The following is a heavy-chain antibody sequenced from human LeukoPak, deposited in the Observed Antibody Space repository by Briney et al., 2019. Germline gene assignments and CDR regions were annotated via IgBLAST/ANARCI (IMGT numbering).Heavy chain of an antibody. CDR3: ARERSSSWQNNAFDI. D-gene: IGHD6-13*01. J-gene: IGHJ3*02. V-gene: IGHV3-7*01. Sequence: PGGSLRLSCAASEFTFSDHWMTWVRQAPGKGLEWVADIKKDGSEKNQVDSVKGRFTISRDNAKNSLYLQMNSLRAEDTAVYYCARERSSSWQNNAFDIWGQGTMVTVSS. CDR1: EFTFSDHW. CDR2: IKKDGSEK.